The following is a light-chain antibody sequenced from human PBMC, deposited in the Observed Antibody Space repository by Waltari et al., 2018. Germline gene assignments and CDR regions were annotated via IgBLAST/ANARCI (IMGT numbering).Light chain of an antibody. CDR1: SGSLSRTSY. CDR2: KAN. CDR3: LLYMGSGIWV. Sequence: QTVVTQEPSLSVSPGGTVTRTCALSSGSLSRTSYARWYQQSPGRTPRTLVYKANIRSSGVPDRFSGSILGNKAALIITGAQADDESDYYCLLYMGSGIWVFGGGTKLTVL. V-gene: IGLV8-61*01. J-gene: IGLJ3*02.